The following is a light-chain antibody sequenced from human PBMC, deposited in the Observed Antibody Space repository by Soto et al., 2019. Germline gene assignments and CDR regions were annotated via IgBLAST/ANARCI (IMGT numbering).Light chain of an antibody. CDR2: GNS. CDR3: QSYDSSLSVRYV. Sequence: QSVLTQPPSVSGAPGQRVTISCTGSSSNIGAGYDVHWYQQLLGTAPKLLIYGNSNRPSGVPDRFSGSKSGTSASLAITGLQAEDEADYYCQSYDSSLSVRYVFGTGTKVTVL. J-gene: IGLJ1*01. V-gene: IGLV1-40*01. CDR1: SSNIGAGYD.